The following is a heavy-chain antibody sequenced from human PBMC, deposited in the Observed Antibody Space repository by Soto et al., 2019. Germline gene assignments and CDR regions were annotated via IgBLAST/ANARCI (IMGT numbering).Heavy chain of an antibody. CDR1: GYTFTNFG. Sequence: QVQLVQSGAEVKKPGASVKVSCKASGYTFTNFGISWVRQAPGQGLEWMGWIRAYNGNTNYAQNLQGTVTRTTDKSMSTAYMGLCSLRSEDAVMYFSAIGETPIAYWGQATLVTVSS. J-gene: IGHJ4*02. CDR2: IRAYNGNT. V-gene: IGHV1-18*01. CDR3: AIGETPIAY. D-gene: IGHD2-21*01.